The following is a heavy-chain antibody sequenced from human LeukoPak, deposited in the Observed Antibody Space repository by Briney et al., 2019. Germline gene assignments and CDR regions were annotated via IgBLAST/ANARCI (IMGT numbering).Heavy chain of an antibody. CDR2: ISGSGGST. V-gene: IGHV3-23*01. J-gene: IGHJ4*02. CDR1: GFTFSSYA. D-gene: IGHD6-6*01. CDR3: AKGEYNSSPIDY. Sequence: PGGSLRPSCAASGFTFSSYAMSWVRQAPGKGLEWVSAISGSGGSTYYADSVKGRFTISRDNSKNTLFLQMNSLRVEDTAVYYCAKGEYNSSPIDYWGQGTLVTVSS.